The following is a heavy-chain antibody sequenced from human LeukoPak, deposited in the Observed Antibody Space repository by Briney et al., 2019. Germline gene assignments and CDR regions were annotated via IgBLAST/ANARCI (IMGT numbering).Heavy chain of an antibody. Sequence: SVKVSCKASGGTFSSYAISWVRQVPGQGLEWMGGIIPIFGTANYAQKFQGRVTITADKSTSTAYMELSSLRSEDTAVYYCAGTYYYGSGSYYPLDYWGQGTLVTVSS. CDR3: AGTYYYGSGSYYPLDY. CDR1: GGTFSSYA. CDR2: IIPIFGTA. D-gene: IGHD3-10*01. V-gene: IGHV1-69*06. J-gene: IGHJ4*02.